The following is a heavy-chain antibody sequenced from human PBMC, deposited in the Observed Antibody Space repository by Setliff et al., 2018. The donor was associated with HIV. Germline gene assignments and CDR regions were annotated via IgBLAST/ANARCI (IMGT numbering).Heavy chain of an antibody. CDR1: RFTFSTYW. CDR2: IKQDGSEK. Sequence: GGSLRLSCAASRFTFSTYWMTWVRQAPGKGLEWVATIKQDGSEKYYVDSVKGRFTISRDNAKNSLYLQMNSLRAEDTAVYYCARDSRDAFDIWGQGTMVTVSS. J-gene: IGHJ3*02. V-gene: IGHV3-7*01. CDR3: ARDSRDAFDI.